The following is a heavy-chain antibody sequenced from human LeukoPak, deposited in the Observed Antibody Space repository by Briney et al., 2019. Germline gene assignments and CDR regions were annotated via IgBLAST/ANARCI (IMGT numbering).Heavy chain of an antibody. J-gene: IGHJ4*02. CDR3: VRALDVGFGQNAYYFDF. V-gene: IGHV1-2*06. D-gene: IGHD3-16*01. CDR2: INPNTGDT. CDR1: GYTFTAYY. Sequence: GASVKVSCKTSGYTFTAYYIHWVRQAPGQGLEWMGRINPNTGDTNYAQRFQGRVTMTRDTSTTTAYMTVNRVTSDYTAVYYCVRALDVGFGQNAYYFDFWGQGSLVTVSS.